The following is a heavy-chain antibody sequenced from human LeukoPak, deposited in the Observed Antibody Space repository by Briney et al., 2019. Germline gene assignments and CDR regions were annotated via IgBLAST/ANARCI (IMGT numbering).Heavy chain of an antibody. CDR3: ARRGPRRYYFDY. V-gene: IGHV4-39*07. CDR1: GGSISSSSYY. Sequence: PSETLSLTCTVSGGSISSSSYYWGWIRQPPGKGLEWIGEINHSGSTNYKPSVKSRVTISVDTSKNQFSLKLSSVTAADTAVYYCARRGPRRYYFDYWGQGTLVTVSS. D-gene: IGHD2-21*01. J-gene: IGHJ4*02. CDR2: INHSGST.